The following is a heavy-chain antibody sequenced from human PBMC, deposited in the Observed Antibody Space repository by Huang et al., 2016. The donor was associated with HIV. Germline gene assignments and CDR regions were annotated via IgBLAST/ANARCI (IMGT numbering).Heavy chain of an antibody. CDR2: MHYGGWT. D-gene: IGHD3-22*01. Sequence: LLLRESGSGLVKTSETMSLSCTVAFASLSGNSKYWTWVCPSPGKGLGWIASMHYGGWTCYIPTHKKGVSMCVDTSLNQHFPRTLASLTAADRAVYLCACGPVIVSISRFYFEQWGPGILVTV. J-gene: IGHJ4*02. CDR1: FASLSGNSKY. CDR3: ACGPVIVSISRFYFEQ. V-gene: IGHV4-39*02.